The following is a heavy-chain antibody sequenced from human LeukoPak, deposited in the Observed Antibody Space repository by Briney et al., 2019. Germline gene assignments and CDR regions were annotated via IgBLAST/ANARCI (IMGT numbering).Heavy chain of an antibody. Sequence: GGSLRLSCAASGFTFSSYSMNWVRQAPGKGLEWVSSISSGSTYIYYADSVKGRFTISRDNTKNSLYLQMSSLRAEDTAVYYCTREGVDVFDIWGQGTMVTVSS. CDR2: ISSGSTYI. V-gene: IGHV3-21*01. D-gene: IGHD3-10*01. J-gene: IGHJ3*02. CDR3: TREGVDVFDI. CDR1: GFTFSSYS.